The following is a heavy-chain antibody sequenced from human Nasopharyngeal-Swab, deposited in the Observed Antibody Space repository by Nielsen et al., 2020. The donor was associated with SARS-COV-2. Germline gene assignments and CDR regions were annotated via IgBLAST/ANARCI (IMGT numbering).Heavy chain of an antibody. CDR2: LNPNTGVA. CDR3: ARKKQLVRPFDY. D-gene: IGHD6-13*01. CDR1: GYTFSDYF. J-gene: IGHJ4*02. V-gene: IGHV1-2*06. Sequence: ASVKVSCKTSGYTFSDYFLHWVREAPGQDLEWMGRLNPNTGVANYAQKFQGRVTMTRDTSLSTGYMELSSLRSDDTAVYYCARKKQLVRPFDYWGQGTLVTVSS.